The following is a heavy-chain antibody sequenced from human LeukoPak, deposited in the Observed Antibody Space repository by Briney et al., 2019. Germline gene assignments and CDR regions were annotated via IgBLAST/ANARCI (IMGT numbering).Heavy chain of an antibody. J-gene: IGHJ3*02. D-gene: IGHD3-10*01. Sequence: PGGSLRLSFAASGFTFRSYGMPLVRQAPGQGGGGGAFIRYDGSNKYYADSVKGRFTISRDNSKNTLYLQMNSLRAEDTAVYYCAKDPTRVPGAFDIWGQGTMVTVSS. CDR3: AKDPTRVPGAFDI. CDR1: GFTFRSYG. V-gene: IGHV3-30*02. CDR2: IRYDGSNK.